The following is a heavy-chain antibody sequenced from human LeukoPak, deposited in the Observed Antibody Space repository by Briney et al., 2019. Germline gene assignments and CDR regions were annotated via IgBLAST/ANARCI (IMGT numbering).Heavy chain of an antibody. V-gene: IGHV3-23*01. CDR1: GFTFSSYA. CDR3: AKHGYCSGISCFFDF. CDR2: ISGSGLYT. Sequence: QPGGSLRLSCAASGFTFSSYAMCWVRQAPGKGLEWVSGISGSGLYTFYTDSVKGRFTISRDSSKNTLYLQMNSLRAEDTALYYCAKHGYCSGISCFFDFWGQGTLVTVSS. D-gene: IGHD2-2*03. J-gene: IGHJ4*02.